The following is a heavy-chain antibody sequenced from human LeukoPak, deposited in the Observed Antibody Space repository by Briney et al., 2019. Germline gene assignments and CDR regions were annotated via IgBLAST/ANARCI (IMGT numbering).Heavy chain of an antibody. CDR2: ITDSGSTN. Sequence: GGSLRLSCAASGFSFSDFYMNWIRQAPGKGLEWVSYITDSGSTNYYADSVKGRFTISRDNAKNPLYLQMNSLRAEDTAVYYCARETSYGDYTYLDYWGQGTLVTVSS. D-gene: IGHD4-17*01. V-gene: IGHV3-11*01. J-gene: IGHJ4*02. CDR3: ARETSYGDYTYLDY. CDR1: GFSFSDFY.